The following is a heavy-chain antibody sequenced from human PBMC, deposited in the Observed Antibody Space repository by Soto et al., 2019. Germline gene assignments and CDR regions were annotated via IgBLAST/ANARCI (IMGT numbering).Heavy chain of an antibody. V-gene: IGHV3-21*06. CDR3: VRDCSGGSCYPGMDV. D-gene: IGHD2-15*01. Sequence: GSLRLSCAASGFTFRSYTMNWVRQTPGKGLEWVSSITSGNSYTYYADSVQGRFTISRDNSRNSVYLEMNSLRAEDTAVYYCVRDCSGGSCYPGMDVWGQGTTVTVSS. CDR2: ITSGNSYT. CDR1: GFTFRSYT. J-gene: IGHJ6*02.